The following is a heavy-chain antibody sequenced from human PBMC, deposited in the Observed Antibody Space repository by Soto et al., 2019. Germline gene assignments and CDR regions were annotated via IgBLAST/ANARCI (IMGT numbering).Heavy chain of an antibody. D-gene: IGHD6-19*01. CDR3: ARAGGLGAVAVDY. Sequence: ASETLSLTCAVSGGSISTSNLWSWVRQPPGKGLEWIGEVYHSGSTNYNPSFKSRVTISVDRSKNQFSLKLSSVTAADTAVYYCARAGGLGAVAVDYWGQGTLVTVSS. CDR2: VYHSGST. CDR1: GGSISTSNL. J-gene: IGHJ4*02. V-gene: IGHV4-4*02.